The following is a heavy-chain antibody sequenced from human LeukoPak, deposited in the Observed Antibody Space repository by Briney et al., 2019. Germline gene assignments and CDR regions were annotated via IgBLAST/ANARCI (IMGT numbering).Heavy chain of an antibody. CDR1: GFTFSDYY. CDR2: ISSSGSTI. J-gene: IGHJ4*02. D-gene: IGHD6-13*01. V-gene: IGHV3-11*01. CDR3: ARDGYSSSWLDY. Sequence: GGSLRLSCAASGFTFSDYYMSWIRQAPGKGLEWVSYISSSGSTIYYADSVKGRFTISRDNAKHSLYQQMNSLRAEDTAVYYCARDGYSSSWLDYWGQGTLVTVSS.